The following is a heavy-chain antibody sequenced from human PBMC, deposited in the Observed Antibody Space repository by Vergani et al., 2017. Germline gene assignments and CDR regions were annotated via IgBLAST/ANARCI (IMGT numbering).Heavy chain of an antibody. CDR1: GGSISSSSYY. D-gene: IGHD3-3*01. V-gene: IGHV4-39*07. Sequence: QLQLQESGPGLVKPSETLSLTCTVSGGSISSSSYYWGWIRQPPGKGLEWIGSIYYSGSTYYNPSLKSRVTISVDTSKNQFSLKLSSVTAADTAVYYCARLNVYYDFWSGYLDLNWFDPWGQGTLVTVSS. CDR3: ARLNVYYDFWSGYLDLNWFDP. J-gene: IGHJ5*02. CDR2: IYYSGST.